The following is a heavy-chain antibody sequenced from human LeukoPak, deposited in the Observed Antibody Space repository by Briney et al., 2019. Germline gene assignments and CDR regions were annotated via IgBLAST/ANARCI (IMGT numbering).Heavy chain of an antibody. CDR3: ARGWYTDAFDI. Sequence: GGSLRLSCAASGFTFSSYSMNWVRQGPGKGLEWVSSITTSSSYIYYADSVKGRFTTSRDNAKNSLFLQMNSLRAEDTAVYFCARGWYTDAFDIWGQGTMVTVSS. CDR1: GFTFSSYS. D-gene: IGHD1-1*01. J-gene: IGHJ3*02. CDR2: ITTSSSYI. V-gene: IGHV3-21*01.